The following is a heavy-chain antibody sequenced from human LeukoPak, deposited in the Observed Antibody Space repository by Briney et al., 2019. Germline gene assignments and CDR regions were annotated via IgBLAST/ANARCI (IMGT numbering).Heavy chain of an antibody. CDR3: ARSPPLNDFWSGLNWFGP. CDR1: GYTFTGYY. D-gene: IGHD3-3*01. V-gene: IGHV1-2*02. J-gene: IGHJ5*02. Sequence: GASVKVSCKASGYTFTGYYMHRVRQASGQGLEWMGWINPNSGGTNYAQKFQGRVTMTRDTFISTAYMELSRLRSDDTAVYYCARSPPLNDFWSGLNWFGPWGQGTLVTVSS. CDR2: INPNSGGT.